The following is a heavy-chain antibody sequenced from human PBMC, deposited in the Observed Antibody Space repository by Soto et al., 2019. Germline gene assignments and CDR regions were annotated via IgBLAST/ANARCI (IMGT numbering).Heavy chain of an antibody. J-gene: IGHJ6*02. D-gene: IGHD6-13*01. CDR2: INPNSGGT. CDR1: GYTFTGYY. CDR3: ARATYGSSWYKTFYYYGMDV. V-gene: IGHV1-2*04. Sequence: ASVKVSCKASGYTFTGYYMHWVRQAPGQGLEWMGWINPNSGGTNYAQKFQGWVTMTRDTSISTAYMELSRLRPDDTAVYYCARATYGSSWYKTFYYYGMDVWGQGTTVTVSS.